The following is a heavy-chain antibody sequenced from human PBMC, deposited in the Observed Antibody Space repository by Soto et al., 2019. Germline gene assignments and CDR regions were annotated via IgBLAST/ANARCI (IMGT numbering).Heavy chain of an antibody. J-gene: IGHJ4*02. D-gene: IGHD6-19*01. V-gene: IGHV3-23*01. CDR3: AKTRDSSGWYYFDY. CDR1: GFTFSSYA. CDR2: ISGSGGST. Sequence: VQLLESGGGLVQPGGSLRLSCAASGFTFSSYAMSWVRQAPGKGLEWVSAISGSGGSTYYADSVKGRFTISRDNSKNTLYLQMNSLRAGDTAVYYYAKTRDSSGWYYFDYWGQGTLVTVSS.